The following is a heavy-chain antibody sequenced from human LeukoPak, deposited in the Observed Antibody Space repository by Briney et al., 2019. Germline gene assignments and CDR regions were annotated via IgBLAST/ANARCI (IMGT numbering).Heavy chain of an antibody. CDR3: ARRTYSGYGDY. CDR1: GGSSGGYY. V-gene: IGHV4-34*01. Sequence: SETLSLTCAVYGGSSGGYYWSWIRQPPGKGLEWIGEINHSGSTNYNPSLKSRVTISVDTSKNQFSLKLSSVTAADTAVYYCARRTYSGYGDYWGQGTLVTVSS. J-gene: IGHJ4*02. D-gene: IGHD5-12*01. CDR2: INHSGST.